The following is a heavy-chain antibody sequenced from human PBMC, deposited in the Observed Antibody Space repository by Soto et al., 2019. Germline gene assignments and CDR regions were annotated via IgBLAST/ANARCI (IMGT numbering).Heavy chain of an antibody. CDR1: GGSISSGGYS. CDR2: IYHSGST. D-gene: IGHD3-9*01. J-gene: IGHJ6*02. CDR3: ARDPPRCFCLVTLYYSYGMDV. Sequence: SETLSLTCAVYGGSISSGGYSWSWIRQPPGKGLEWIGYIYHSGSTYYNPSLKSRVTISVDRTKNQFSLKLSSVTAADTAVYYCARDPPRCFCLVTLYYSYGMDVWGQGTMVTVSS. V-gene: IGHV4-30-2*01.